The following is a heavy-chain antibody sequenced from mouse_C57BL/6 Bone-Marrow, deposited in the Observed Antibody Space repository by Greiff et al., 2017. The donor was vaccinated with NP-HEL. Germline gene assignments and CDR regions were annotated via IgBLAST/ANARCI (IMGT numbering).Heavy chain of an antibody. CDR2: INPSNGGT. V-gene: IGHV1-53*01. Sequence: QVQLKQPGTELVKPGASVKLSCKASGYTFTSYWMHWVKQRPGQGLEWIGNINPSNGGTNYNEKFKSKATLTVDKSFSTAYMQLSSLTSEDSAVYYCAERGVGILFDSNWYFDVWGTGTTVTVSS. CDR3: AERGVGILFDSNWYFDV. J-gene: IGHJ1*03. CDR1: GYTFTSYW. D-gene: IGHD2-5*01.